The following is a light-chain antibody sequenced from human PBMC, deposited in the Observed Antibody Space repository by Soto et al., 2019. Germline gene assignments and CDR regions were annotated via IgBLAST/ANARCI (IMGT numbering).Light chain of an antibody. CDR2: EVS. V-gene: IGLV2-14*01. CDR1: SRDVGGYNY. Sequence: QSALTEPASVSGSPGQSITISCNGTSRDVGGYNYVSWYQQHPVKAPKLMIYEVSNRPSGVSNRFSGSTSGNTASLTISGLHAEDEADYYCTSYTSSSTYVFGTGTKVTVL. J-gene: IGLJ1*01. CDR3: TSYTSSSTYV.